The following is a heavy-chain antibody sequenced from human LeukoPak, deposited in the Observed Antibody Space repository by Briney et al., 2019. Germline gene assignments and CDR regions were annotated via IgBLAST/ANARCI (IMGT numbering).Heavy chain of an antibody. J-gene: IGHJ5*02. CDR1: GFTFSSYW. CDR3: AKALKQVGSA. Sequence: GGSLRLSCAASGFTFSSYWMHWVRQAPGRGLEWVSGISGSGGSTNYADSVRGRFTISRDNSKSTLYLQIDSLRAEDTAIYYCAKALKQVGSAWGQGTLVTVSS. D-gene: IGHD2-15*01. V-gene: IGHV3-23*01. CDR2: ISGSGGST.